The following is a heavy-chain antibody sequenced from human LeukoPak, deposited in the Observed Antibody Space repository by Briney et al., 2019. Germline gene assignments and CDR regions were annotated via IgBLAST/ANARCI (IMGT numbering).Heavy chain of an antibody. CDR2: IYPGDSDT. CDR1: GYSFTSYW. CDR3: ATSYSSSWYEYYFDY. V-gene: IGHV5-51*01. Sequence: TPWESLKISCKGSGYSFTSYWIGWVRQMPGKGLEWMGIIYPGDSDTRYSPSFQGQVTISADKSISTAYLQWSSLKASDTAMYYCATSYSSSWYEYYFDYWGQGTLVSVSS. D-gene: IGHD6-13*01. J-gene: IGHJ4*02.